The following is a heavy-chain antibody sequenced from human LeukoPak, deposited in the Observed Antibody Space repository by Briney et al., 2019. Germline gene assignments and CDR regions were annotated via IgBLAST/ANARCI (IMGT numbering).Heavy chain of an antibody. D-gene: IGHD2-2*01. CDR2: ISSRSSYYI. J-gene: IGHJ4*02. CDR3: VRDPHIVVVPAARVYYFDY. CDR1: GFTFSSYE. V-gene: IGHV3-21*01. Sequence: GGSLRLSCAASGFTFSSYERNWVRQAPGKGLEWVSSISSRSSYYIYYADSVKGRFTISRDNAKNSLYLQMDSLRAEDTAVYYCVRDPHIVVVPAARVYYFDYWGQGTLVTVSS.